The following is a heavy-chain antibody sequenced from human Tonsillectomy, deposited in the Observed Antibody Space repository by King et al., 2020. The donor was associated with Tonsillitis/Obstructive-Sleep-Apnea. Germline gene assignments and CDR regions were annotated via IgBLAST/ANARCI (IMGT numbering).Heavy chain of an antibody. CDR3: ARVGVNSGYLDY. Sequence: VQLVESGGGLVQPGGSLRLSCAGSGFSFSDHYMDWVRQAPGEGLEWVGRIRKKANSYTTEYAASVKGRFTISRDDSKNSLYLQMNSLKTEDTAVYYCARVGVNSGYLDYWGQGTLVTVSS. V-gene: IGHV3-72*01. J-gene: IGHJ4*02. CDR1: GFSFSDHY. CDR2: IRKKANSYTT. D-gene: IGHD3-22*01.